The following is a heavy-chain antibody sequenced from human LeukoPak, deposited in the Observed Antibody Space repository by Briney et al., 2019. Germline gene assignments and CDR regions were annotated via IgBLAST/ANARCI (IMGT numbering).Heavy chain of an antibody. CDR1: GFTFSSYW. V-gene: IGHV3-7*01. J-gene: IGHJ6*02. D-gene: IGHD5/OR15-5a*01. CDR2: IKQDGSEK. Sequence: GGPLRLSCAASGFTFSSYWMSWVRQAPGKGLEWVANIKQDGSEKYYVDSVKGRFTISRDNAKNSLYLQMNSLRAEDTAVYYCARESRSNYYYYGMDVWGQGTTVTVSS. CDR3: ARESRSNYYYYGMDV.